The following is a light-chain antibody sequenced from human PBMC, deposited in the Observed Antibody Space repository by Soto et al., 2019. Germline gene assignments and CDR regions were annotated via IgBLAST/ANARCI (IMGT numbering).Light chain of an antibody. CDR3: RSYTSSSTRI. CDR1: SSDVGGYKY. CDR2: EVS. J-gene: IGLJ2*01. Sequence: QSALTQPASVSGSPGQSITISCTGTSSDVGGYKYVSWYQQHPGKAPKLMIYEVSNRPSGVSNRCSGSKSGNTASLTISGLQAEDEADYYCRSYTSSSTRIFGGGTKLTLL. V-gene: IGLV2-14*01.